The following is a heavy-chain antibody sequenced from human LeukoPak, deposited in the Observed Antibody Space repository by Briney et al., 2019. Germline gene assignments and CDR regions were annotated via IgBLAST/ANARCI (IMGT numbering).Heavy chain of an antibody. V-gene: IGHV1-69*05. CDR1: GGTFSSYA. CDR3: ARVFPEYSYGNAWFDP. D-gene: IGHD5-18*01. Sequence: GASVKVSCKASGGTFSSYAISWVRQAPGQGLEWMGRIIPIFGTANYAQKFQGRVTITTDESTSTAYMELSSLRSEDTAVYYCARVFPEYSYGNAWFDPWGQGTLVTVSS. J-gene: IGHJ5*02. CDR2: IIPIFGTA.